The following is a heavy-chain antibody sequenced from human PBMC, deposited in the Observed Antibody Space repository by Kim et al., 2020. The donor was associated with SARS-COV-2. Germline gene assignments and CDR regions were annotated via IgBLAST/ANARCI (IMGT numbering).Heavy chain of an antibody. J-gene: IGHJ4*02. V-gene: IGHV3-74*01. CDR3: TRVFVGVSLTTPFDY. CDR2: IKTDGSLT. Sequence: GGSLRLSCAASGFTFSSYWMHWVRQAPGKGLVWVSRIKTDGSLTNYADSVKGRFTISRDNARNTLYLQMNSLRVEDTAIYYCTRVFVGVSLTTPFDYWGQGTLVTVSS. D-gene: IGHD3-3*01. CDR1: GFTFSSYW.